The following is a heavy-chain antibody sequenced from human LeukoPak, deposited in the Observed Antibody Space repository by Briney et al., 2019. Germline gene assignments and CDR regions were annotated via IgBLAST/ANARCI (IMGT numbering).Heavy chain of an antibody. CDR1: GFTFSAYN. Sequence: GSLRLSCEGSGFTFSAYNMNWVRQAPGKGLESISYISSSSATIFYADSVKGRFTISRDNDKNSLYLQMNSLRPEDTAVYYCAKDGQWELLLWDAFDIWGQRTMVTVSS. CDR3: AKDGQWELLLWDAFDI. V-gene: IGHV3-48*01. J-gene: IGHJ3*02. CDR2: ISSSSATI. D-gene: IGHD1-26*01.